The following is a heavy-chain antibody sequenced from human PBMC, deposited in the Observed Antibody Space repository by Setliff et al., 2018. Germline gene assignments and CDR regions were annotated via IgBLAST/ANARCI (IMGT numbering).Heavy chain of an antibody. D-gene: IGHD2-8*02. J-gene: IGHJ4*02. Sequence: PSETLSLTCTVSGYSISSGHYWGWIRQPPGKGLEWIGSISHSGSTYYNPSLXXRVTISXXXXXXXXXXXXXXXXXXXXXXXYCXXXXXXXYXXXFDYWGQGXLXTVSS. CDR3: XXXXXXXYXXXFDY. CDR2: ISHSGST. CDR1: GYSISSGHY. V-gene: IGHV4-38-2*02.